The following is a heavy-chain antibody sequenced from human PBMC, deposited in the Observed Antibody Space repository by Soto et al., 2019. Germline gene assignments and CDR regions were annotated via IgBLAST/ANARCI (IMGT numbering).Heavy chain of an antibody. CDR1: GFSLSNAGLG. Sequence: QVTVKESGPVLVKPTETLTLTCTVSGFSLSNAGLGVSWIRQPPGKALEWLAHIFSNDEKSYRTSLKSRLTISKDTSKSQVVLTMTNMDPVDTATYYCASTYSTSWYWFDPWGQGNLVTVSS. V-gene: IGHV2-26*04. J-gene: IGHJ5*02. D-gene: IGHD6-13*01. CDR2: IFSNDEK. CDR3: ASTYSTSWYWFDP.